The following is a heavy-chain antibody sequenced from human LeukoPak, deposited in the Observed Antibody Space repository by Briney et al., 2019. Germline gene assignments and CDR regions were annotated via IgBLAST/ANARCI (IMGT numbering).Heavy chain of an antibody. CDR2: ISSSSSTI. Sequence: PGGSLRLSCAASGFTFSSYSMNWVRQAPGKGLEWVSYISSSSSTIYYADSVKGRFTISRDNAKNSLYLQMNSLRAEDTAVYYCAREVAYFDYWGQGTLVTVSS. CDR3: AREVAYFDY. CDR1: GFTFSSYS. V-gene: IGHV3-48*01. D-gene: IGHD5-12*01. J-gene: IGHJ4*02.